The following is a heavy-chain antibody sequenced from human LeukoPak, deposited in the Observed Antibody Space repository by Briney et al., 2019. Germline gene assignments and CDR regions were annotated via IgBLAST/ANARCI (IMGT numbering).Heavy chain of an antibody. J-gene: IGHJ4*02. D-gene: IGHD4-17*01. CDR2: IYTGGST. Sequence: SQTLSLTCTVSGGSISSGSYYWSWIRQPAGKGLEWIGRIYTGGSTNYNPSLKSRVTISVDTSKNQFSLKLSSVTAADTAVYYCARDDYGDYYFDYWGQGTLVTVSS. CDR1: GGSISSGSYY. V-gene: IGHV4-61*02. CDR3: ARDDYGDYYFDY.